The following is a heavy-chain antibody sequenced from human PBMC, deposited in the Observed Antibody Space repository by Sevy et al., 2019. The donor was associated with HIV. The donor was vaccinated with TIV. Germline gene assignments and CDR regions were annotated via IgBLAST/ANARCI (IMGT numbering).Heavy chain of an antibody. CDR1: GGSISSGSYY. J-gene: IGHJ2*01. CDR3: ARSSGRLNYWYFDL. V-gene: IGHV4-31*03. CDR2: IYYSGST. Sequence: LSLTCTVSGGSISSGSYYWSWIRQHPGKGLEWIGYIYYSGSTYYNPSLKSRVTISVDTSKNQFSLKLTSVTAADTAVYYCARSSGRLNYWYFDLWGPGTQVTVSS. D-gene: IGHD1-26*01.